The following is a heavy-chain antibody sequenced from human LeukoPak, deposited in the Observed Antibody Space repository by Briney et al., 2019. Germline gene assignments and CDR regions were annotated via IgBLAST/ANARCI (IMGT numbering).Heavy chain of an antibody. CDR1: GGSIGSYY. CDR2: IYTSGST. V-gene: IGHV4-4*07. D-gene: IGHD6-13*01. J-gene: IGHJ4*02. CDR3: AREIGAAGTLIDY. Sequence: SETLSHTCTVSGGSIGSYYWSWIRQPAGKGLEWIGRIYTSGSTNYNPSLKSRVTMSVDTSKNQFSLKLSSVTAADTAVYYCAREIGAAGTLIDYWGQGTLVTVSS.